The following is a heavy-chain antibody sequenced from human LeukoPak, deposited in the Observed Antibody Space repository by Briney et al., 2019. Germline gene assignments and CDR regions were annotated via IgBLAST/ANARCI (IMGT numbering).Heavy chain of an antibody. V-gene: IGHV1-2*02. Sequence: ASVKVSCKASGYXFTGYYIHWVRQAPGQGLEWMGWINPNSGGTNYAQKFQGRVTMTRDTSISTAYMELSRLRSDDTAVYYCARDRGYSYGYDAFDIWGQGTMVTVSS. D-gene: IGHD5-18*01. J-gene: IGHJ3*02. CDR1: GYXFTGYY. CDR3: ARDRGYSYGYDAFDI. CDR2: INPNSGGT.